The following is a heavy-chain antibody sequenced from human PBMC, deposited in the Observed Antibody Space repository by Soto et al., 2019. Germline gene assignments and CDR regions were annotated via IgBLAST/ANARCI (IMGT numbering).Heavy chain of an antibody. D-gene: IGHD3-22*01. CDR3: ARQDYDSSGYWVYFDY. CDR1: GGSISSYY. CDR2: IYYSGST. J-gene: IGHJ4*02. V-gene: IGHV4-59*01. Sequence: SETLSLTCTVSGGSISSYYWSWIRQPPGKGLEWIGYIYYSGSTNYNPSLKSRVTISVDTSKNQFSLKLSSVTAADTAVYYCARQDYDSSGYWVYFDYWGQGTLVTVAS.